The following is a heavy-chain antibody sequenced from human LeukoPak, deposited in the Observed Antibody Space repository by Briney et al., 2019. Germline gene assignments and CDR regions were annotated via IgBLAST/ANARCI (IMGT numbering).Heavy chain of an antibody. D-gene: IGHD3-22*01. V-gene: IGHV3-15*01. J-gene: IGHJ4*02. CDR2: IKSKTDGGTT. Sequence: PGGSLRLSCAASGFTFSNAWMSWVRQAPGKGLEWVGRIKSKTDGGTTDYAAPVKGRFTIFRDNSKNTLYLQMNSLRADDTATYYCAKDFGVVVIATIYFDSWGQGTLVAVSS. CDR1: GFTFSNAW. CDR3: AKDFGVVVIATIYFDS.